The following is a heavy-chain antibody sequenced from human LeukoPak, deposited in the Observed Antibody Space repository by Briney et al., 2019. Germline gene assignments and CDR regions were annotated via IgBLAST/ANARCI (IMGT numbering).Heavy chain of an antibody. CDR2: FDPEDGET. CDR3: ATPLGSSGSTDAFDI. D-gene: IGHD3-22*01. V-gene: IGHV1-24*01. Sequence: GASVKVSCKVSGYTLTELSMHWVRQAPGKGLEWMGGFDPEDGETIYAQKFQGRVTMTEDTSTDTAYMELSSLRSEDTAVYYCATPLGSSGSTDAFDIWGQGTMVTVSS. J-gene: IGHJ3*02. CDR1: GYTLTELS.